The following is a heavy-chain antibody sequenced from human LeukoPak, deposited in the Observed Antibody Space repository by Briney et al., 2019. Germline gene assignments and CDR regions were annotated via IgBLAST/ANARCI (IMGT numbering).Heavy chain of an antibody. CDR2: MYFGERT. J-gene: IGHJ4*02. Sequence: SETLSLTCTVSGASITSYYWTWIRQPPGKGLEWVGYMYFGERTNYNPSLKSRAAISIDTSKKQFSLKLKSVTAADTAVYYCARIPGDRPDDWGQGTLVTVS. V-gene: IGHV4-59*01. D-gene: IGHD7-27*01. CDR3: ARIPGDRPDD. CDR1: GASITSYY.